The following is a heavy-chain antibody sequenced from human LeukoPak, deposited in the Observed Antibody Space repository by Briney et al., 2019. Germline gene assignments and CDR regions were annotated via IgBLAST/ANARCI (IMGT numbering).Heavy chain of an antibody. J-gene: IGHJ6*02. Sequence: SVKVSCKASGYTFTSYYMHWVRQAPGQGLEWMGIINPSGGSTSYTQKFQGRVTMTRDTSTSTVYMELSSLRSEDTAVYYCAREGFPPKISDFWSGLGPYYYYGMDVWGQGTTVTVSS. CDR3: AREGFPPKISDFWSGLGPYYYYGMDV. V-gene: IGHV1-46*01. CDR2: INPSGGST. CDR1: GYTFTSYY. D-gene: IGHD3-3*01.